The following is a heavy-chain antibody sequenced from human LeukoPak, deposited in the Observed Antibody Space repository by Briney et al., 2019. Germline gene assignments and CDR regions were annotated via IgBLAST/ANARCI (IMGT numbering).Heavy chain of an antibody. CDR3: ARSGGATIDGHFGY. J-gene: IGHJ4*02. CDR1: GGSISSSNW. D-gene: IGHD1-26*01. V-gene: IGHV4-4*02. CDR2: IYHSGST. Sequence: SGTLSLTCAVSGGSISSSNWWSWVRQPPGKGLEWIGEIYHSGSTNYNPPPKSRVTISVDKSKNQFSLKLSSVTAADTAVYYCARSGGATIDGHFGYWGQGTLVTVSS.